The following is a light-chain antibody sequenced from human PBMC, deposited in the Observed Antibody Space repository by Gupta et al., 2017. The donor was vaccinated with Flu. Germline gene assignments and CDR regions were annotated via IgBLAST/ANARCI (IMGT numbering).Light chain of an antibody. Sequence: EIVLTQSPATLSLSPGERATLSCGASQSISNNYLAWYQQKPGLAPRLLIYDASSRATGIPDRFSGSGSGTDFTLTISRLEPEDFAVYYWQQYCSSFTFGHGTKVDIK. V-gene: IGKV3D-20*01. CDR3: QQYCSSFT. CDR2: DAS. J-gene: IGKJ3*01. CDR1: QSISNNY.